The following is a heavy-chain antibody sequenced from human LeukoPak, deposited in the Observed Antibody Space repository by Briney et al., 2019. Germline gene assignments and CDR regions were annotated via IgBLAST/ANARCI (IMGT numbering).Heavy chain of an antibody. CDR3: ARGLPTYYYDSSGYYHY. D-gene: IGHD3-22*01. CDR1: GGSXXXYY. CDR2: INHSGST. J-gene: IGHJ4*02. V-gene: IGHV4-34*01. Sequence: GGSXXXYYWXWIRQPPGKGLEWIGEINHSGSTNYNPSLKSRVTISVDTSKNKFSLKLSSVTAADTAVYYCARGLPTYYYDSSGYYHYWGQGTLVTVSS.